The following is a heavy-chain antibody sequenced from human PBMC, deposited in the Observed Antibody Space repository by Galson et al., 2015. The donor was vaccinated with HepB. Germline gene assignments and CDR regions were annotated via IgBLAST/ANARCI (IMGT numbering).Heavy chain of an antibody. D-gene: IGHD2-2*01. CDR3: AREGALGRVPAATRRFDY. Sequence: SVKVSCKASGYTFTSYGISSVRQAPGQGLEWMGWISAYNGNTNYAQKLQGRVTMTTDTSTSTAYMELRSLRSDDTAVYYCAREGALGRVPAATRRFDYWGQGTLVTVSS. CDR2: ISAYNGNT. CDR1: GYTFTSYG. J-gene: IGHJ4*02. V-gene: IGHV1-18*01.